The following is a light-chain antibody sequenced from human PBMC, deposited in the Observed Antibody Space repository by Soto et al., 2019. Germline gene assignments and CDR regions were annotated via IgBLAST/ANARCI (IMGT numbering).Light chain of an antibody. V-gene: IGKV3-20*01. CDR2: VAS. CDR3: QQYGSSPST. Sequence: EIVLTQSPGTLSLSPGERATLSCRASQSVSSSYLAWYQQKPGQAPRLLIYVASSRATGIPDRFSGSGSGTDFTLTISRLEPEDFAVYYCQQYGSSPSTFGQGTKGEI. J-gene: IGKJ1*01. CDR1: QSVSSSY.